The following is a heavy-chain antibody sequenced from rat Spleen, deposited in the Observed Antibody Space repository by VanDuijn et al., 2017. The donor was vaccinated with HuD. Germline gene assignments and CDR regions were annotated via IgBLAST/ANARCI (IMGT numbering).Heavy chain of an antibody. D-gene: IGHD1-9*01. CDR2: INSAGST. Sequence: EVQLQESGPGLVKPSQSLSVICSVTGHSISSSYRWNWIRKFPGSKLEWMGHINSAGSTNYNPSLKSRISITRDTSKKQFFLQVNSLTTEDTATYYCTRGHGYNYDWFAYWGQGTLVTVSS. CDR1: GHSISSSYR. J-gene: IGHJ3*01. CDR3: TRGHGYNYDWFAY. V-gene: IGHV3-3*01.